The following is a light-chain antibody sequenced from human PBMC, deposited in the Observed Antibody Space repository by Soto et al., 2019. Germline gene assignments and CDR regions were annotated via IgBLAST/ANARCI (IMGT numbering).Light chain of an antibody. CDR3: SSYTTTTRL. Sequence: QSALTQPASVSGSPGQSITISCTGTSSEIVSNNYVSWFQQRPGKAPTLIIYEVSNRPSGVSTHFSGSKSGNTASLTISGLLPEDEAKYYCSSYTTTTRLLGGGTKVTVL. J-gene: IGLJ3*02. CDR1: SSEIVSNNY. CDR2: EVS. V-gene: IGLV2-14*01.